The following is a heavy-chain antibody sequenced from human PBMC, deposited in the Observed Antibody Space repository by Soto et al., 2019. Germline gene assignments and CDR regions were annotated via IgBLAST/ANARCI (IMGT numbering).Heavy chain of an antibody. CDR3: ARRYGGNFGY. CDR2: MHYNGYT. Sequence: SETLSLTCTVSSDSISSYYCSWFRQPPGKGLEWIGYMHYNGYTSYNPSLRSRVTISVDTSKNQFSLKLSSVTAADTAVYYCARRYGGNFGYWGQGTLVTVSS. V-gene: IGHV4-59*01. CDR1: SDSISSYY. J-gene: IGHJ4*02. D-gene: IGHD1-26*01.